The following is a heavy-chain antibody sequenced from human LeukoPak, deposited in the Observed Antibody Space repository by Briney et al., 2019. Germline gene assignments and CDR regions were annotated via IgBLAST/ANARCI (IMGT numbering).Heavy chain of an antibody. CDR3: AKGAQQGYCSGGSCYRIDY. J-gene: IGHJ4*02. Sequence: GGSLRLSCAASGFTFSTHAMSWVRQAPGKGLEWVSAISGGGGSTYYADSVKGRFTISRDNSKNTLYLQMNSLRAEDTAIYYCAKGAQQGYCSGGSCYRIDYWGQGTLVTVSS. D-gene: IGHD2-15*01. CDR1: GFTFSTHA. CDR2: ISGGGGST. V-gene: IGHV3-23*01.